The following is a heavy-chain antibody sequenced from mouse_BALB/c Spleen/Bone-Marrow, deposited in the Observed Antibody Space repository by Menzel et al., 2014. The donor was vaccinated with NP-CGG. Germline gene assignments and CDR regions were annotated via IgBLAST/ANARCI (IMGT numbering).Heavy chain of an antibody. J-gene: IGHJ2*01. CDR1: GYKFTDYT. CDR2: GNPNNGGT. D-gene: IGHD1-1*02. Sequence: GQLKQSGPELVKPGASVKISCKPSGYKFTDYTIHWVKQSHGLSLEWIGRGNPNNGGTDYKQKFKGKATLTVDKSSSTAYMELRSLTSEDSAVYYCARGLWYYWGQGTTLTVSS. CDR3: ARGLWYY. V-gene: IGHV1-18*01.